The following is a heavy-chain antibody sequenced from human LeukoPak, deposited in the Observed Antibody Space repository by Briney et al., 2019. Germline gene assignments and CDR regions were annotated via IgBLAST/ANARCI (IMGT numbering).Heavy chain of an antibody. CDR3: ARDPTEYSSSSSDY. D-gene: IGHD6-6*01. V-gene: IGHV1-46*01. Sequence: GASVKVSCKAYGYTFTDYYMHWVRQAPGQGLEWMGWINPSGGRTSYAQKFQGRVTMTRDTSTSTVYMELSSLRSEDTAVYYCARDPTEYSSSSSDYWGQGSLLTVSS. CDR1: GYTFTDYY. CDR2: INPSGGRT. J-gene: IGHJ4*02.